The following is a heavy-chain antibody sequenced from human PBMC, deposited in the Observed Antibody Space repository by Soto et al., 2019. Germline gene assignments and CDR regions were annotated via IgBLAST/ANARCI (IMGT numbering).Heavy chain of an antibody. D-gene: IGHD2-2*02. CDR1: GGSISSGDYY. CDR3: DSSLIRGYCSSTSCHKNYYYGMDV. V-gene: IGHV4-30-4*01. Sequence: SETLSLTCTVSGGSISSGDYYWSWIRQPPGKGLEWIGYIYYSGSTYYNPSLKSRVTISVDTSKNQFSLKLSSVTAADTAVYYCDSSLIRGYCSSTSCHKNYYYGMDVWGQGTTVTVSS. J-gene: IGHJ6*02. CDR2: IYYSGST.